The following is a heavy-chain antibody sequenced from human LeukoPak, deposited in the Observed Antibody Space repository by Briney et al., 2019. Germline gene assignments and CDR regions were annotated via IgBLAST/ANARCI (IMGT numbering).Heavy chain of an antibody. CDR2: ISYDGSNK. V-gene: IGHV3-30*03. Sequence: GGSLRLSCAASGFTFSSYGMHWVRQAPGKGLEWVAVISYDGSNKYYADSVKGRFTISRDNSKNTLYLQMNSLRAEDTAVYYCARERIAAAGYYYYGVDVWGQGTTVTVSS. CDR3: ARERIAAAGYYYYGVDV. D-gene: IGHD6-13*01. CDR1: GFTFSSYG. J-gene: IGHJ6*02.